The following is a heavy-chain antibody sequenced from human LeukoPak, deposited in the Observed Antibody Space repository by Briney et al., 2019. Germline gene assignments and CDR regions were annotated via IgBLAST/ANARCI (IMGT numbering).Heavy chain of an antibody. V-gene: IGHV4-59*08. J-gene: IGHJ4*02. Sequence: ASETLSLTCTVSGGSISSYYWSWIRQPPGKGLEWIGYIYYSGNTNYNPSLKSRVTISADTSKNQFSLKLNSVTAADAAVYFCARQVVAVAGTGYFDYWGQGTLVTGSS. CDR1: GGSISSYY. D-gene: IGHD6-19*01. CDR2: IYYSGNT. CDR3: ARQVVAVAGTGYFDY.